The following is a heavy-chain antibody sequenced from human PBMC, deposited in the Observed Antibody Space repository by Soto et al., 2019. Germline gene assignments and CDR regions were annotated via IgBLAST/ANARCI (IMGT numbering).Heavy chain of an antibody. D-gene: IGHD1-7*01. CDR3: AAATTWNFHFPY. J-gene: IGHJ4*02. CDR1: GFTISTHG. CDR2: IWYDGSNK. Sequence: QAQLVESGGGVVQPGTSLRLSCAASGFTISTHGMHWVRQAPGKGLEWLANIWYDGSNKFYAESVKGRFSISKDNSKNTFYLQMSSLRAEDPAVYYCAAATTWNFHFPYWGQGTQVTVSS. V-gene: IGHV3-33*03.